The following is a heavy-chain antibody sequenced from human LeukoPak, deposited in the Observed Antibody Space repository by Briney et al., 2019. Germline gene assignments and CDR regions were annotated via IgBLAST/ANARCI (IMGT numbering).Heavy chain of an antibody. D-gene: IGHD2-2*01. J-gene: IGHJ4*02. CDR3: TASDHLYCSSSSCHFDY. V-gene: IGHV3-21*03. CDR2: IRSSTTYV. CDR1: GFTFSNYN. Sequence: GGSLRLSCAASGFTFSNYNMNWVRQAPGKGLEWVSSIRSSTTYVYYADSVKGRFTISRDNSKNTLYLQMNSLKTEDTAVYYCTASDHLYCSSSSCHFDYWGQGTLVTVAS.